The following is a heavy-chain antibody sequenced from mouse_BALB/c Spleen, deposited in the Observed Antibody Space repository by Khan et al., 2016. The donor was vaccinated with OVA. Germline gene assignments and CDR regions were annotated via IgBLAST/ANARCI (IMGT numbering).Heavy chain of an antibody. J-gene: IGHJ2*01. CDR3: ARRGLRWDFDY. CDR2: INPSTGYT. D-gene: IGHD1-1*01. CDR1: GYTFINYW. V-gene: IGHV1-7*01. Sequence: VQLKQSGAELAKPGASVKMPCKASGYTFINYWILWVKQRPGQGLEWIGYINPSTGYTEYNQNFKDKATLTADKSSSTAYMQLSSLTSEDSAVYYCARRGLRWDFDYWGQGTTLTVSS.